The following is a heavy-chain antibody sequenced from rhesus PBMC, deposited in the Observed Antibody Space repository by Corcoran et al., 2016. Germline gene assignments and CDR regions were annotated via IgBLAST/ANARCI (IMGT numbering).Heavy chain of an antibody. CDR3: ARWLSN. Sequence: QVQLQESGPGVVKPLETLSLTCAVSGGSISDSYRWSWIRQPPGKGLEWIGYIYGSSTNTNYNPALKSRFTISQDTSKNQFSLKLSSVTAADTAVYYCARWLSNWGQGVLVTVSS. D-gene: IGHD2-33*01. J-gene: IGHJ4*01. CDR2: IYGSSTNT. V-gene: IGHV4S10*01. CDR1: GGSISDSYR.